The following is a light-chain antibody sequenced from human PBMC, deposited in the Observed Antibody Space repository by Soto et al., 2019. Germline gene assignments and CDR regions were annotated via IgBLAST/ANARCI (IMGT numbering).Light chain of an antibody. CDR2: AAS. V-gene: IGKV1-12*01. J-gene: IGKJ1*01. Sequence: DIQMTQSPSSVPASVGDRVTITCRASQGISSWLAWYKQKPGKAPKXXSYAASSLQSGVPSRFRGSGSGTDFTLTISSLKPEDFETYYCLQDYNYPRTFGQGTKVDIK. CDR1: QGISSW. CDR3: LQDYNYPRT.